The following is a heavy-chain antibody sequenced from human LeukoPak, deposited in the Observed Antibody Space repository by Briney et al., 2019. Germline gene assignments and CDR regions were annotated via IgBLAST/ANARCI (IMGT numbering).Heavy chain of an antibody. Sequence: SQTLSLTCAISGDSVSSNSAAWNWIRQSPSRGLEWLGRTYYRSKWYNDYAVSVKSRITINPDTSKNQFSLQLNSVTPEDTAVYYCARDRGYSGSFHYYYMDVWGKGTTVTVSS. J-gene: IGHJ6*03. CDR1: GDSVSSNSAA. V-gene: IGHV6-1*01. CDR2: TYYRSKWYN. CDR3: ARDRGYSGSFHYYYMDV. D-gene: IGHD1-26*01.